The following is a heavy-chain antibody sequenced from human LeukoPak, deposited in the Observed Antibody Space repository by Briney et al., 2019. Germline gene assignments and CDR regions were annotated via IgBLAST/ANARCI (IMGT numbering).Heavy chain of an antibody. D-gene: IGHD4-17*01. Sequence: GGSLRLSCAASGFTFSSYGMHWVRQAPGKGLEWVAVISYDGSNKYYADSVKGRFTISRDNSKNTLYLQMNSLRAEDTAVYYCAKGTTVTYPNWFDPWGQGTLVTVSS. V-gene: IGHV3-30*18. CDR1: GFTFSSYG. CDR3: AKGTTVTYPNWFDP. J-gene: IGHJ5*02. CDR2: ISYDGSNK.